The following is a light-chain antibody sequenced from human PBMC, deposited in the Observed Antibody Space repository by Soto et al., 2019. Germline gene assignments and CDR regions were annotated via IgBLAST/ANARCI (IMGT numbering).Light chain of an antibody. Sequence: DIVMTQSPLSLPVTPGEPASISCRSSQSLLHSNGYNYLDWYLQKPGQSPQLLIYLGSSRASGAPDRFSGSGSGTDFTLKISRVEAEDVGVYYCMQALQTPFTFGPGTKVDIK. CDR1: QSLLHSNGYNY. CDR2: LGS. V-gene: IGKV2-28*01. CDR3: MQALQTPFT. J-gene: IGKJ3*01.